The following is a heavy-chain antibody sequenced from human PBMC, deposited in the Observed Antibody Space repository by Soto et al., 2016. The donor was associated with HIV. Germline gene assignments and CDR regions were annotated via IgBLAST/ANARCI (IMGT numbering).Heavy chain of an antibody. CDR1: GGSISSYF. J-gene: IGHJ4*02. V-gene: IGHV4-4*07. D-gene: IGHD4-17*01. CDR2: IYTSGST. Sequence: QVQLQESGPGLVKPSETLSLICTVSGGSISSYFWSWIRQPAGKGLEWIGRIYTSGSTNYSPSLKSRVTISVDKSKNQFSLKLNSVTAADTAVYYCARGYGDYPADYWGQGPWSPSPQ. CDR3: ARGYGDYPADY.